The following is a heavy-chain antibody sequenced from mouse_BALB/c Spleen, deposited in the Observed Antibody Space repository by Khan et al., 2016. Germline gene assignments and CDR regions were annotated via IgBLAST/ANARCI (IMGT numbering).Heavy chain of an antibody. CDR2: ISNLAYSI. Sequence: EVELVESGGGLVQPGGSRKLSCAASGFTFSDYGMAWVRQAPGKGPEWVAFISNLAYSIYYADTVTGRFTISRENAKNTLYLEMRNLRSEDTAMYYCARDVDYAMDYWGQGTSVTVSS. CDR1: GFTFSDYG. V-gene: IGHV5-15*02. CDR3: ARDVDYAMDY. J-gene: IGHJ4*01.